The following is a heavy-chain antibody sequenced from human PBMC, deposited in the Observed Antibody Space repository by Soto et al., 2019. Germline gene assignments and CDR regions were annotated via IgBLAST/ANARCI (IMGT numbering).Heavy chain of an antibody. CDR3: ARDRRGSNGWYTFFYRLDV. CDR2: IIPMSGKG. J-gene: IGHJ6*02. V-gene: IGHV1-69*01. CDR1: GGTFSSYA. D-gene: IGHD6-19*01. Sequence: QVQLVQSGAEVKKPGTSVKVSCKASGGTFSSYAISWVRQAPGQGLEWMGGIIPMSGKGKFAQQFQGRVTITAGESTRTVYRGLRSRGSEDTAVDYCARDRRGSNGWYTFFYRLDVWGQGTTVTVSS.